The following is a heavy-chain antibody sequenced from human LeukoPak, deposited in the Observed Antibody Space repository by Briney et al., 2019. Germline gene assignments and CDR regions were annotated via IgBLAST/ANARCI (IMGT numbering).Heavy chain of an antibody. CDR2: ISGSGGSA. V-gene: IGHV3-23*01. Sequence: PGGSQRLPCAASGFTFSSYAMSWVRQAPGKGLEWVSTISGSGGSAYYADSVKGRFTISRDNSKNTVYLQMNSLRTEDTAVYYCAKDMYRGEIVVRGASVIWGDGEMGTVSS. J-gene: IGHJ3*02. D-gene: IGHD2-15*01. CDR1: GFTFSSYA. CDR3: AKDMYRGEIVVRGASVI.